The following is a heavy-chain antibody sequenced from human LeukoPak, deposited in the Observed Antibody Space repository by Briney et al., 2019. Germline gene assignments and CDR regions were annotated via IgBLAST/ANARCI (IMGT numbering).Heavy chain of an antibody. CDR1: GGTLSSYW. CDR2: IDIDGSST. V-gene: IGHV3-74*01. Sequence: GGSLRFSCAVSGGTLSSYWMNWVRQAPGKGRVWVSRIDIDGSSTTYADSVKGRFTISRDNAKNTLYLQMNSLRAEDTAVYYCARGFTIFGVVNDGFDIWGQGTKVTVSS. CDR3: ARGFTIFGVVNDGFDI. D-gene: IGHD3-3*01. J-gene: IGHJ3*02.